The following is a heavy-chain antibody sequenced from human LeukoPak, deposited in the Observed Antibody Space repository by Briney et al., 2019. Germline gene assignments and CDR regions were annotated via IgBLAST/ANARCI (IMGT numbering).Heavy chain of an antibody. CDR2: ISPHNGGT. V-gene: IGHV1-2*02. CDR3: ARVHPGPEFIDY. Sequence: GASVTVSCKSSGYTFSDYYIHWVRQTPEQGLEWMAWISPHNGGTHYAQKFQGRVTMTLDTPTGTVYLELNSLTSDDTAVYYCARVHPGPEFIDYWGQGTLVTVSS. J-gene: IGHJ4*02. CDR1: GYTFSDYY.